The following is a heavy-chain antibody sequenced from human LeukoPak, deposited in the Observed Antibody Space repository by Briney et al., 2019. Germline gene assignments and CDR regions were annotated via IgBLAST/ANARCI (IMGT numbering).Heavy chain of an antibody. J-gene: IGHJ4*02. CDR1: GFTLGGHD. CDR3: VREARGYHYTYFDY. Sequence: GGSLRLSCTASGFTLGGHDMHWVRQTTGDGLEWVAAVSAGHHAFYAGSVKGRFTVSREDAKNSLYLQMNSLRAGDTAVHYCVREARGYHYTYFDYWGQGSLVTVSS. CDR2: VSAGHHA. D-gene: IGHD5-18*01. V-gene: IGHV3-13*01.